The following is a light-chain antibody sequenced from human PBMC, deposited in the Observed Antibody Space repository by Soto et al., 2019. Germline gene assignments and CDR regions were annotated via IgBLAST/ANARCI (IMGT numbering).Light chain of an antibody. Sequence: DIQLTQSPSTLSASVGDRVSITCRASQSISTWLVWYQQKPGKAPKLLIFDASSLESRVSSRFSGRGSGTQFTLTISSLQPDDFATYYCQQYSTYPWTFGQGAKVEFK. V-gene: IGKV1-5*01. CDR1: QSISTW. CDR3: QQYSTYPWT. J-gene: IGKJ1*01. CDR2: DAS.